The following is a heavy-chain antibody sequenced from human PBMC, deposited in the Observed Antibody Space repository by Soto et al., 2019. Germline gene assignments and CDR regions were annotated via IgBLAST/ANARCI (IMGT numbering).Heavy chain of an antibody. CDR3: ARGLYYYGMDV. CDR1: SGSISSGDYF. CDR2: IYYSGST. Sequence: SETLSLTCTVSSGSISSGDYFWNWIRQPPGKGLEWIGYIYYSGSTYQKPSLKSRITVSVDPSKNQFSLKLRSVTAADTAVYYCARGLYYYGMDVWGQGTTVTVSS. V-gene: IGHV4-30-4*01. J-gene: IGHJ6*02.